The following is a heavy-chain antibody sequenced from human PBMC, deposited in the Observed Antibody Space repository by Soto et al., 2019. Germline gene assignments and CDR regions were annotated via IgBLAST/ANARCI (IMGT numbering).Heavy chain of an antibody. D-gene: IGHD2-15*01. CDR1: GGSFSGYH. V-gene: IGHV4-34*01. J-gene: IGHJ4*02. CDR3: AGRYCTGGSCYRP. CDR2: INHDGIT. Sequence: SETLSLTCAISGGSFSGYHWSWIRQPPGKGLEWIGEINHDGITNYNPPLKSRVTISLDTSKNQFSLKLTSVTAADTAVYYCAGRYCTGGSCYRPWGQGTLVTVSS.